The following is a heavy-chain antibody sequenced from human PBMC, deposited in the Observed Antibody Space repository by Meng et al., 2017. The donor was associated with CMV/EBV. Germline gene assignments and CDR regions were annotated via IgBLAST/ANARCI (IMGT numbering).Heavy chain of an antibody. CDR3: ARKGGGSSPAFFDY. D-gene: IGHD6-6*01. Sequence: ESLKISCAASGFTFSSYWMSWVRQAPGKGLERVANIKQDGSEKYYVDSVKGRFTISRDNAKNSLYLQMNSLRAEDTAVYYCARKGGGSSPAFFDYWGQGTLVTVSS. CDR2: IKQDGSEK. J-gene: IGHJ4*02. CDR1: GFTFSSYW. V-gene: IGHV3-7*01.